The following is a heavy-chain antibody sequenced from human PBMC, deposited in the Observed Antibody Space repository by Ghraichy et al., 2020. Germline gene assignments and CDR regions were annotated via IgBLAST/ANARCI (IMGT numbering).Heavy chain of an antibody. Sequence: ESLNISCTVSGGSISSSSYYWGWIRQPPGKGLEWIGSIYYSGSTYYNPSLKSRVTISVDTSKNQFSLKLSSVTAADTAVYYCARQGSRDIVVVPAALVGVLPFDYWGQGTLVTVSS. V-gene: IGHV4-39*01. J-gene: IGHJ4*02. CDR1: GGSISSSSYY. CDR2: IYYSGST. CDR3: ARQGSRDIVVVPAALVGVLPFDY. D-gene: IGHD2-2*01.